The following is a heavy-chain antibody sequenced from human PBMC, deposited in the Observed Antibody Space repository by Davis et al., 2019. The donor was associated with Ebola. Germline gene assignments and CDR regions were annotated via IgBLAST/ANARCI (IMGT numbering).Heavy chain of an antibody. D-gene: IGHD3-22*01. V-gene: IGHV1-2*06. Sequence: AASVKVSCKASGYTFTSYAMNWVRQAPGQGLEWMGRINPNSGGTSYTQRFQGRVTMTRDTSISTAYMELSRLRSDDTAVYYCARGGISMTVVPRDYYYGLDVWGQGTTVIVSS. CDR2: INPNSGGT. J-gene: IGHJ6*02. CDR1: GYTFTSYA. CDR3: ARGGISMTVVPRDYYYGLDV.